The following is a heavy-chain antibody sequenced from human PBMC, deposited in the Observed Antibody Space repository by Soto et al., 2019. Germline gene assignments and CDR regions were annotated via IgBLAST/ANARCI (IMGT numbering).Heavy chain of an antibody. J-gene: IGHJ3*01. V-gene: IGHV2-5*01. D-gene: IGHD3-3*02. CDR2: IYWNDAK. CDR3: ARGLASLPVFAFDV. CDR1: GISLSTSGVG. Sequence: QITVKGSGPTLVKPTQTLTLTCSLSGISLSTSGVGLGWLRQPPGKALEWLALIYWNDAKHYCPSMKRRLTITKDTAKNQAVLTVTNMNPVDTATYYCARGLASLPVFAFDVWDQGTMVTVSS.